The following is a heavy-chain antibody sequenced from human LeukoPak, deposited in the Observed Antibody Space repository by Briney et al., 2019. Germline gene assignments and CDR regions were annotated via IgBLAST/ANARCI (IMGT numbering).Heavy chain of an antibody. J-gene: IGHJ4*02. D-gene: IGHD3-22*01. CDR3: ARDGQWGYYDSSGYYYLAY. CDR2: ISAYNGNR. Sequence: GASVKVSCKASGYTFTSYGISWVRQAPGQGLEWMGWISAYNGNRNYAQKLQGRVTMTTDTSTSTAYMELRSLRSDDTAVYYCARDGQWGYYDSSGYYYLAYWGQGTLVTVSS. CDR1: GYTFTSYG. V-gene: IGHV1-18*01.